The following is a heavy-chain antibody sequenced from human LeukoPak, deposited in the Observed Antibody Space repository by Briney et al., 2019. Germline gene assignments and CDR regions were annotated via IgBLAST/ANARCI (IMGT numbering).Heavy chain of an antibody. CDR2: ISYDGSNK. Sequence: PGGSLRLSCAASGFTFSSYGMHWVRQAPGKGLEWVAVISYDGSNKYYADSVKGRFTISRDNSKNTLYLQMNSLRAEDTAVYYCAKDQGIQAGYFDYWGQGTLVTVSS. V-gene: IGHV3-30*18. CDR1: GFTFSSYG. D-gene: IGHD6-13*01. J-gene: IGHJ4*02. CDR3: AKDQGIQAGYFDY.